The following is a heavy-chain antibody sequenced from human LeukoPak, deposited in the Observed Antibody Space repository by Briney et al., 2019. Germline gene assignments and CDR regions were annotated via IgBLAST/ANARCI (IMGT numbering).Heavy chain of an antibody. J-gene: IGHJ4*02. Sequence: SETLSLTCTASGASISSYYLSWIRQPPGKVLEWIGYTYYSGSTNYNPSLKIRATISVDTSKNQFSLKLNSVTAADTAVYYCTRDSYSLSNWRPGTRVSVSS. CDR2: TYYSGST. CDR1: GASISSYY. V-gene: IGHV4-59*01. CDR3: TRDSYSLSN. D-gene: IGHD2-2*02.